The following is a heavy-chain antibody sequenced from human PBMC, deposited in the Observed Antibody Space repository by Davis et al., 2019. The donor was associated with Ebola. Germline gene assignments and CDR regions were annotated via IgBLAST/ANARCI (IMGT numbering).Heavy chain of an antibody. J-gene: IGHJ6*04. CDR3: ARGIAAAGILYYYGMDV. V-gene: IGHV4-59*12. D-gene: IGHD6-13*01. CDR1: GGSISSYY. CDR2: IYYSGST. Sequence: MPSETLSLTCTVSGGSISSYYWSWIRQPPGKGLEWIGYIYYSGSTNYNPSLKSRVTISVDTSKNQFSLKLSSVTAADTAVYYCARGIAAAGILYYYGMDVWGKGTTVTVSS.